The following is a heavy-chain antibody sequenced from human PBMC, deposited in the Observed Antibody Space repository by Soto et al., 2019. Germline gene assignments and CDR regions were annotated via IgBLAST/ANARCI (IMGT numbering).Heavy chain of an antibody. D-gene: IGHD2-2*01. J-gene: IGHJ6*02. CDR1: GFTFSSYW. CDR2: INSDGSST. V-gene: IGHV3-74*01. Sequence: GVSLRLSCAASGFTFSSYWMHWVRQAPGKGLVWVSRINSDGSSTGYAGSVKGRFTISRDNAKNTLYLQMNGLSAEESAVYYCARDLAAVVVPAAMWGYYYYYGMDVWGQGTTVTVSS. CDR3: ARDLAAVVVPAAMWGYYYYYGMDV.